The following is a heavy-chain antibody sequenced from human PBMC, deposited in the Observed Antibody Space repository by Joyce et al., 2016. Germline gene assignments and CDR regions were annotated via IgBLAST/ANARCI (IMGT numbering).Heavy chain of an antibody. V-gene: IGHV3-48*01. J-gene: IGHJ6*03. CDR2: ISRSSNTI. CDR1: GFTFNTYS. CDR3: ARATSYYFYYYMDV. Sequence: EVQLVESGGGLVQPGGSLRLSCAASGFTFNTYSMNGVRQAPGKGLEGVSYISRSSNTIYYVDSVKGRFTISRDNAKNSLYLQMNSLRAEDTAVYFCARATSYYFYYYMDVWGKGTTVTVSS.